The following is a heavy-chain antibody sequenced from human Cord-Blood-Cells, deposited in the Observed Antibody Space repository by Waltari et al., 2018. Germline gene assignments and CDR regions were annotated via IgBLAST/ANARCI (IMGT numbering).Heavy chain of an antibody. J-gene: IGHJ1*01. CDR3: ASDGGSYAEYFQH. Sequence: QVQLVESGGGVVQPGRSLRLSCAASGFTFSSYGMHWVRQAPGKGLEWVAVIWYDGSKKYYADSVKGRFTISRDNSKNTLYLQMNSLRAEDTAVYYCASDGGSYAEYFQHWGQGTLVTVSS. CDR2: IWYDGSKK. CDR1: GFTFSSYG. D-gene: IGHD1-26*01. V-gene: IGHV3-33*01.